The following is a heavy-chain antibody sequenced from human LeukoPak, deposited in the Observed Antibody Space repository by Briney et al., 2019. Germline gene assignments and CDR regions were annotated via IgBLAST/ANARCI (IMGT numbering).Heavy chain of an antibody. D-gene: IGHD3-10*02. CDR3: ARYVSGSMDV. V-gene: IGHV4-38-2*01. Sequence: SETLSLTCAVSGYSISSGYYWAGIRQSPGKGLEWIVSMHTSGTTYYNPSLKSRVTISLDTSKNHFSVKVSSVTAADTAVYYCARYVSGSMDVWGRGTTVTVSS. CDR1: GYSISSGYY. J-gene: IGHJ6*03. CDR2: MHTSGTT.